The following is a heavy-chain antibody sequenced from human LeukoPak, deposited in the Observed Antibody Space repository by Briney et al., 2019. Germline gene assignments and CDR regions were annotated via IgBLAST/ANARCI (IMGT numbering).Heavy chain of an antibody. V-gene: IGHV4-30-2*01. D-gene: IGHD3-3*01. CDR2: IYHSGST. J-gene: IGHJ1*01. Sequence: KPSETLSLTCAVSGGSISSGGYSWSWIRRPPGKGLEWIGYIYHSGSTYYNPSLRSRVTISVDGSKNQFSLTLNTVTAADTAVYYCASGPPPTFEKLGYYPEYLQHWGQGSLVTVSS. CDR1: GGSISSGGYS. CDR3: ASGPPPTFEKLGYYPEYLQH.